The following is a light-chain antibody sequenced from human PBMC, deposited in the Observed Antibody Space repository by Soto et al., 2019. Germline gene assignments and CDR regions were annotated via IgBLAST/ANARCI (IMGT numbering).Light chain of an antibody. CDR3: SSYTTSSTVV. Sequence: QSALTQPTSVSGSAGQSITISCTGSSSDVGGYNYVSWYQQHHPGKAPKLMIYDVSNRPSGVSNRFSGSKSGNTASLTISGLQAEDEADYYCSSYTTSSTVVFGGGTKLTV. V-gene: IGLV2-14*03. CDR2: DVS. J-gene: IGLJ2*01. CDR1: SSDVGGYNY.